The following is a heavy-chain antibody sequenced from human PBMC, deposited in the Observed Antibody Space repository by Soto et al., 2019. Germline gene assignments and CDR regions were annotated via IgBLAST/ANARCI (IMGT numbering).Heavy chain of an antibody. Sequence: SCAASGFTFSSYGMHWVRQAPGKGLEWVAVISYDGSNKYYADSVKGRFTISRDNSKNTLYLQMNSLRAEDTAVYYCAKDKTGSSWNRFYYYYGMDVWGQGTTVTVSS. CDR3: AKDKTGSSWNRFYYYYGMDV. D-gene: IGHD6-13*01. CDR2: ISYDGSNK. CDR1: GFTFSSYG. J-gene: IGHJ6*02. V-gene: IGHV3-30*18.